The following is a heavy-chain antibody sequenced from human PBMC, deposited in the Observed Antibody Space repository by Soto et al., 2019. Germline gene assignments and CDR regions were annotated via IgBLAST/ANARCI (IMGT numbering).Heavy chain of an antibody. CDR2: IAYDGTNK. J-gene: IGHJ4*02. CDR3: AKDGLLWCGELSG. V-gene: IGHV3-30*18. Sequence: QVQLVQSGGGVVQPGRSLRLSCTASGFTFSSYAMHWVRQAPGKGLEWVAVIAYDGTNKYYAESVKGRFTISRDNSKNTLYLQMNRLRTEDTAVYYCAKDGLLWCGELSGWGQGTLVTVSS. CDR1: GFTFSSYA. D-gene: IGHD3-10*01.